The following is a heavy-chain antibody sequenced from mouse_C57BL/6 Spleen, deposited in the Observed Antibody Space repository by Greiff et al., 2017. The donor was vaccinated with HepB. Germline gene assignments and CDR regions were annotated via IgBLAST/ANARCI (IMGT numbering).Heavy chain of an antibody. Sequence: EVQLQQSGPELVKPGASVKISCKASGYTFTDYYMNWVKQSHGKSLEWIGDINPNNGGTSYNQKFKGKATLTVDKSSSTAYMELRSLTSEDSAVYYCAYYYGSSYPVFDYWGQGTTLTVSS. D-gene: IGHD1-1*01. CDR2: INPNNGGT. CDR1: GYTFTDYY. CDR3: AYYYGSSYPVFDY. V-gene: IGHV1-26*01. J-gene: IGHJ2*01.